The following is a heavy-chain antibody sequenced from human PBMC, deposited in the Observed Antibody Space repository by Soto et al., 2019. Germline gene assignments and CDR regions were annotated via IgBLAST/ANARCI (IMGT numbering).Heavy chain of an antibody. J-gene: IGHJ5*02. CDR2: MSEIGSTI. CDR1: GFTFSDYY. Sequence: QVHLVESGGGLVKPGGSLRLSCAASGFTFSDYYMSWIRQAPGKGLERVSYMSEIGSTIYYADTVKGQFTVSRDNAQNSLVLKMNSLRVEDTAMYYCGRYGTAWSRGSWGQGTLVTVSS. CDR3: GRYGTAWSRGS. V-gene: IGHV3-11*01. D-gene: IGHD6-25*01.